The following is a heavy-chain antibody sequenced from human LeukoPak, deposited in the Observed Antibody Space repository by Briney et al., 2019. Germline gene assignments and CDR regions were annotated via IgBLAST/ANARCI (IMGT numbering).Heavy chain of an antibody. CDR1: GGTFSSYA. CDR3: AATRGRYDSSGYLTDAFDI. CDR2: IIPVFGTA. D-gene: IGHD3-22*01. V-gene: IGHV1-69*05. J-gene: IGHJ3*02. Sequence: SSVKVSCKASGGTFSSYAISWVRQAPGQGLEWMRGIIPVFGTANYAQKFQGRVTITTDESTSTAYMELSSLRSEDTAVYYCAATRGRYDSSGYLTDAFDIWGQGTMVTVSS.